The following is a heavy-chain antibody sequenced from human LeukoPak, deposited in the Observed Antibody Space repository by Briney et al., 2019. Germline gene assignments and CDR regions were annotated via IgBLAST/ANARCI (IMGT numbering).Heavy chain of an antibody. Sequence: PGGSLRLSCAASGFIFDDYAMHWVRQAPGKGLEWVSGISWNSGSIGYADSVKGRFTISRDNAKSSLYLQMNSLRAEDTALYYCAKDRDYSSSGASVDYWGQGTLVTVSS. J-gene: IGHJ4*02. CDR3: AKDRDYSSSGASVDY. D-gene: IGHD6-6*01. CDR1: GFIFDDYA. CDR2: ISWNSGSI. V-gene: IGHV3-9*01.